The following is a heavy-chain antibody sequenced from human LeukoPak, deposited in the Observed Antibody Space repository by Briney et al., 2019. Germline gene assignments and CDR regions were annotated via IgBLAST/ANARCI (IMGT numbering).Heavy chain of an antibody. V-gene: IGHV3-53*01. CDR1: GFSLSSSY. CDR3: AIVDITMIIF. D-gene: IGHD3-22*01. Sequence: GGSLRLSCAASGFSLSSSYMTWVRQAPGKGLEWVSVSYYDDDSSYYADSVRGRFTISRDNSRNTLSLQMNSLRGEDSAVYYCAIVDITMIIFWVQGTMVIVSS. J-gene: IGHJ4*02. CDR2: SYYDDDSS.